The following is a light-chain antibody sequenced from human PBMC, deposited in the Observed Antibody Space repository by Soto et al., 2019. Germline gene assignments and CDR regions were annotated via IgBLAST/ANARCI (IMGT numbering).Light chain of an antibody. CDR1: QSVSSG. Sequence: ETVMTQSPATLSVSPGERATLSCRASQSVSSGLAWYQQKPGQAPRPLIYGASTRATGIPARFSGSGSGTEFTLTISSLQSEDCAVYYCQQYSNWPLTFGGGIKVEIK. CDR2: GAS. V-gene: IGKV3-15*01. J-gene: IGKJ4*01. CDR3: QQYSNWPLT.